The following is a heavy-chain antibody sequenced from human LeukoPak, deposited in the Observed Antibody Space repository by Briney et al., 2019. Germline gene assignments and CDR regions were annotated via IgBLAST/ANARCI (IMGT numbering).Heavy chain of an antibody. Sequence: GGSLRPSCAASGFTFSSYWMSWVRQAPGKGLEWVASIKQDGSEKYYVDSVKGRFTISRDNAKNSLYLQMNSLRAEDTAVYYCARVGQWLGYYYYYMDVWGKGTTVTVSS. D-gene: IGHD6-19*01. V-gene: IGHV3-7*01. CDR1: GFTFSSYW. CDR3: ARVGQWLGYYYYYMDV. CDR2: IKQDGSEK. J-gene: IGHJ6*03.